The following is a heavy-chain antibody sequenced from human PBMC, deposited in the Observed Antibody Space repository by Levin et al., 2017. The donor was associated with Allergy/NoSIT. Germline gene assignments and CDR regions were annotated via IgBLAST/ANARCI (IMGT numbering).Heavy chain of an antibody. D-gene: IGHD3-22*01. CDR3: ARADSSGYYYVKAFDI. CDR2: INSDGSTT. J-gene: IGHJ3*02. Sequence: SLRLSCAASGFTFSSYWMHWVRQAPGKGLVWVSRINSDGSTTSYADSVKGRFTISSDNAKNTLYLQMKSLGADDKAVYYCARADSSGYYYVKAFDIWGQGTIVTVSS. CDR1: GFTFSSYW. V-gene: IGHV3-74*01.